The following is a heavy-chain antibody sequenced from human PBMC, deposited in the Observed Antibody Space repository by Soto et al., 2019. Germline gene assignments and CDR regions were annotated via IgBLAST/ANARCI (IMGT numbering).Heavy chain of an antibody. V-gene: IGHV1-18*04. CDR1: GYTFTSYG. J-gene: IGHJ4*02. D-gene: IGHD6-6*01. Sequence: ASVKVSCKASGYTFTSYGISWVRQAPGQGLEWMGWISAYNGNTNYAQKLQGRVIMTTDTSTSTAYMELRSLRSDDTAVYYCASIPFPSSSNSFDYWGQGTLVTVSS. CDR3: ASIPFPSSSNSFDY. CDR2: ISAYNGNT.